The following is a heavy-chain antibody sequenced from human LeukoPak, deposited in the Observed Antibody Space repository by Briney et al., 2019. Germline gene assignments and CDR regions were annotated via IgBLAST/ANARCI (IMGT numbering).Heavy chain of an antibody. V-gene: IGHV1-2*02. J-gene: IGHJ3*02. CDR1: GYTFTGYY. CDR2: INPNSGGT. D-gene: IGHD1-7*01. Sequence: ASVKVSCKASGYTFTGYYMHWVRQAPGQGLKWMGWINPNSGGTNYAQKFQSRVTTTRDTSISTAYMELSRLRSDDTAVYYCARAPRLELLNAFDIWGQGTMVTVSS. CDR3: ARAPRLELLNAFDI.